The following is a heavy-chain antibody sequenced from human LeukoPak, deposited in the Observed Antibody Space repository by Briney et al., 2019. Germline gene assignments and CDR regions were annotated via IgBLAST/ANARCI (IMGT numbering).Heavy chain of an antibody. CDR3: ARDSAVATYYGVDV. J-gene: IGHJ6*02. V-gene: IGHV3-7*01. D-gene: IGHD6-19*01. CDR2: IQSDGNEK. Sequence: PGGSLRLSCGASGFTFRDYWMSWVRQAPGKGLEWVANIQSDGNEKNYIDSVQGRFTISRDNAKTSLYLQMNSLRAEDTAVYHCARDSAVATYYGVDVWGQGTTVTVSS. CDR1: GFTFRDYW.